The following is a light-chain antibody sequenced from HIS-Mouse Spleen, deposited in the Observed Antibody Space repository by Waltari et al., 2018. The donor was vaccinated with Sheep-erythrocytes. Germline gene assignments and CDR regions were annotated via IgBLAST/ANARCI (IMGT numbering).Light chain of an antibody. CDR1: QSISSW. CDR2: KAS. V-gene: IGKV1-5*03. CDR3: QQYNSYPCT. Sequence: DIQMTQSPSTLSASVGDRVTITCRASQSISSWLAWYQQKPGKAPKLLIYKASSLESGVPSRFSGSGSGTEFTLTISSLQPDDFATYYCQQYNSYPCTLGQGTKVEIK. J-gene: IGKJ1*01.